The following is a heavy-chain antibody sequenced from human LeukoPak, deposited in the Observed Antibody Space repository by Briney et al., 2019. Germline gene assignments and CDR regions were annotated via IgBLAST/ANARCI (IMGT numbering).Heavy chain of an antibody. J-gene: IGHJ4*02. D-gene: IGHD3-22*01. V-gene: IGHV1-18*01. CDR3: ARNPYYDSSGYNYADDY. CDR1: GYTFTSYG. Sequence: ASVKVSCKASGYTFTSYGISWVRQAPGQGLEWMGWISAYNGNTNYAQKLQGRVTMTTDTSTSTAYMELSSLRSEDTAVYYCARNPYYDSSGYNYADDYWGQGTLVTVSS. CDR2: ISAYNGNT.